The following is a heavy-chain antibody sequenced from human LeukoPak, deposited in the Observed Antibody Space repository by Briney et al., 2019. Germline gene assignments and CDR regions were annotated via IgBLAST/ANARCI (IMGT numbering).Heavy chain of an antibody. CDR3: ARDRDWNSGFDY. J-gene: IGHJ4*02. D-gene: IGHD1-7*01. V-gene: IGHV3-21*01. CDR1: GFTFNNYG. Sequence: GGSLRLSCTASGFTFNNYGMNWVRLAPGKGLEWVSSITPSSSYVYYADSVKGRFTISRDNARNSLYLQMNSLRAEDTAVYYCARDRDWNSGFDYWGQGTLVTVSS. CDR2: ITPSSSYV.